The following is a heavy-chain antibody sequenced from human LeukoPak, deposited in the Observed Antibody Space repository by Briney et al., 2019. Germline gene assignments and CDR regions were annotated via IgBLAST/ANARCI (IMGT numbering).Heavy chain of an antibody. V-gene: IGHV1-18*01. CDR2: ISAYNGNT. CDR1: GYTFTSYG. CDR3: ARLGTDFDY. Sequence: ASVKVSCKASGYTFTSYGISWVRQAPGQGLEWMGWISAYNGNTNYAQKFQGRVTITTDESTSTAYMELSSLRSEDTAVYYCARLGTDFDYWGQGTLVTVSS. J-gene: IGHJ4*02.